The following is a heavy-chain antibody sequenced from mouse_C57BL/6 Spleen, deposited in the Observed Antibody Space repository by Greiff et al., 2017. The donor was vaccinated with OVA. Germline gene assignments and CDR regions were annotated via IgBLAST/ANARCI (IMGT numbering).Heavy chain of an antibody. V-gene: IGHV1-76*01. J-gene: IGHJ3*01. CDR3: ARSVITAWFAY. D-gene: IGHD2-4*01. CDR1: GYTFTDYY. Sequence: VKLMESGAELVRPGASVKLSCKASGYTFTDYYINWVKQRPGQGLEWIARIYPGSGNTYYNEKFKGKATLTAEKSSSTAYMQLSSLTSEDSAVYFCARSVITAWFAYWGQGTLVTVSA. CDR2: IYPGSGNT.